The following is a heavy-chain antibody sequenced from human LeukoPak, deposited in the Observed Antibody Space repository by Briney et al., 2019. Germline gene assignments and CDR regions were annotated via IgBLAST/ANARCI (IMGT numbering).Heavy chain of an antibody. CDR1: GFTVSSNY. J-gene: IGHJ6*03. D-gene: IGHD3-22*01. CDR3: ARPSHYYDSSGSRGYYMDV. Sequence: PGGSLRLSCAASGFTVSSNYMSWVRQAPGKGLEWVSVIYRGGSTYYADSVKGRFTISRDNSKNTLYLQMNSLRAEDTAVYYCARPSHYYDSSGSRGYYMDVWGKGTTVTVSS. CDR2: IYRGGST. V-gene: IGHV3-66*02.